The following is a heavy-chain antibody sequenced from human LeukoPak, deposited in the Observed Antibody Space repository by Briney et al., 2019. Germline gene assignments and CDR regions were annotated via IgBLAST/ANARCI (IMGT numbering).Heavy chain of an antibody. D-gene: IGHD3-10*01. CDR1: GFIFSNYG. J-gene: IGHJ6*03. Sequence: PGGSLRLSCTTSGFIFSNYGMHWVRQAPGKGLEWVAFIRHDGSNKYYADSVKGRFTISRDNAKNSLYLQMNSLRAEDTAVYYCARDQSLWFGELPKHRYYMDVWGKGTTVTVSS. V-gene: IGHV3-30*02. CDR3: ARDQSLWFGELPKHRYYMDV. CDR2: IRHDGSNK.